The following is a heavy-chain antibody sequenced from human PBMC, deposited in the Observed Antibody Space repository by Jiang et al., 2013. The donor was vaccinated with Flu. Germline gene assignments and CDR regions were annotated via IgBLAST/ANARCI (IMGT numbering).Heavy chain of an antibody. CDR1: GYTFASYH. V-gene: IGHV1-46*01. Sequence: GAEVKKPGASVKVSCKVSGYTFASYHMHWVRQAPGQGLEWMGRINPSGGSTSYVQRFQGRVTMTTDTSTSTAYMELSNLTREDTAVYYCARTLFGYSFGYWGQGTLVTVSS. J-gene: IGHJ4*02. D-gene: IGHD5-12*01. CDR3: ARTLFGYSFGY. CDR2: INPSGGST.